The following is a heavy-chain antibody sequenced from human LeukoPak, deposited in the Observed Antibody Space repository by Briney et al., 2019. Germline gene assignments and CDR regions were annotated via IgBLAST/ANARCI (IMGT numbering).Heavy chain of an antibody. J-gene: IGHJ4*02. Sequence: ASVKVSCKASGYTFTSYGISWVGQAPGQGLEWMGWISAYNGNTNYAQKLQGRVTMTTDTSTSTAYMELRSLRSDDTAVYYCARLYSSSWWDYFDYWGQGTLVTVSS. CDR1: GYTFTSYG. D-gene: IGHD6-13*01. CDR2: ISAYNGNT. V-gene: IGHV1-18*01. CDR3: ARLYSSSWWDYFDY.